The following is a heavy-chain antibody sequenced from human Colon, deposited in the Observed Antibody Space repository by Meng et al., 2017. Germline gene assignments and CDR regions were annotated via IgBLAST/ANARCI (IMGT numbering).Heavy chain of an antibody. D-gene: IGHD1-26*01. CDR2: SRGRADSYTT. Sequence: GGSLRLSCAASGFTFSDHCFDWVRQAPGKGLEWVGRSRGRADSYTTDYAASVKGRCSVSRDDSKKSAYLQMNSLKAEDTAVYYCVRVRKIAGTTFFDYWGLGTPVTVSS. CDR3: VRVRKIAGTTFFDY. V-gene: IGHV3-72*01. CDR1: GFTFSDHC. J-gene: IGHJ4*02.